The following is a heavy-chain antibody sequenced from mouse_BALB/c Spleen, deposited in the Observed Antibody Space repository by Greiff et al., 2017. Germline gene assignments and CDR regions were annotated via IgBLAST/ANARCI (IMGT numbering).Heavy chain of an antibody. J-gene: IGHJ3*01. Sequence: EVKLVESGGGLVKPGGSLKLSCAASGFTFSSYAMSWVRQTPEKRLEWVASISSGGSTYYPDSVKGRFTISRDNARNILYLQMSSLRSEDTAMYYCATLLRLPAWFAYWGQGTLVTVSA. D-gene: IGHD1-2*01. CDR3: ATLLRLPAWFAY. CDR2: ISSGGST. CDR1: GFTFSSYA. V-gene: IGHV5-6-5*01.